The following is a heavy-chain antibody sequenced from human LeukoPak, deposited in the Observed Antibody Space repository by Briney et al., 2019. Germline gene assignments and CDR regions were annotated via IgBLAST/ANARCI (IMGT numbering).Heavy chain of an antibody. CDR3: ARDLYPDRRRDGYNLGY. D-gene: IGHD5-24*01. Sequence: PSETLSLTRTVSGGSISSHYWSWIRQPPGKGLEWTGYIYYSGSTNYNPSLKSRVTISVDTSKNQFSLKLSSVTAADTAVYYCARDLYPDRRRDGYNLGYWGQGTLVTVSS. CDR1: GGSISSHY. V-gene: IGHV4-59*11. CDR2: IYYSGST. J-gene: IGHJ4*02.